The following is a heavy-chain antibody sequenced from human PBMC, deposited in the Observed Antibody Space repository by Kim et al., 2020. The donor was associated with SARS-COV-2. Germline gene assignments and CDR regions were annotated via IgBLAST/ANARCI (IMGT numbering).Heavy chain of an antibody. J-gene: IGHJ3*02. CDR3: ARDPDDSSGSDAFDI. V-gene: IGHV3-30-3*01. CDR2: ISYDGSNK. Sequence: GGSLRLSCAASGFTFSSYAMHWVRQAPGKGLEWVAVISYDGSNKYYADSVKGRFTISRDNSKNTLYLQINSLRAEDTAVYYCARDPDDSSGSDAFDIWGQGTMVTVSS. CDR1: GFTFSSYA. D-gene: IGHD3-22*01.